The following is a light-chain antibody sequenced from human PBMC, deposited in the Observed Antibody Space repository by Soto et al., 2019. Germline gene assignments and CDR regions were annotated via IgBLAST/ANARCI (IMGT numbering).Light chain of an antibody. Sequence: DIQMTQSPSSLSASVGDTVTITCQASQDINKFLNWYQQKPGKAPKLLIYDVSNLETGVPSRFSGSGSETHFTHTINSLQPEDIATYYCQQYDNYDISFGQGTRLDIK. CDR1: QDINKF. CDR2: DVS. J-gene: IGKJ5*01. CDR3: QQYDNYDIS. V-gene: IGKV1-33*01.